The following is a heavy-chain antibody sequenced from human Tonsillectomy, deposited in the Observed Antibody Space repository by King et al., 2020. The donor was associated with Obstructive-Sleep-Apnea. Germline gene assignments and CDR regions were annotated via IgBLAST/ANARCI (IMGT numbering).Heavy chain of an antibody. V-gene: IGHV3-74*01. J-gene: IGHJ4*02. CDR3: STRPAAGDHGGVDY. Sequence: VQLVESGGGLVQPGGSLRLSCAASGFTFSSFWMHWVRQAPGKGLVWVSRISSDGRTTTYADSVKGRLTISRDNAKNTLYLEMNSLRVEDTAVYYCSTRPAAGDHGGVDYWGQGTLVTVSS. CDR2: ISSDGRTT. D-gene: IGHD4-17*01. CDR1: GFTFSSFW.